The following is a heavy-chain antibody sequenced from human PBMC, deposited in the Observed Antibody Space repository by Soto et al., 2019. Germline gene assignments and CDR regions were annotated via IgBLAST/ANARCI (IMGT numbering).Heavy chain of an antibody. CDR2: INHSGST. V-gene: IGHV4-34*01. CDR3: ASSVAARPPQLVDY. Sequence: HSETLSLACAVYGGCFSGYYWRWFLHPPGQGLEWIGQINHSGSTNYNPSLTSRVTISVDTSQTHFSLNLSPVTAADTAVSYCASSVAARPPQLVDYWGQGTLVTVSS. J-gene: IGHJ4*02. D-gene: IGHD6-6*01. CDR1: GGCFSGYY.